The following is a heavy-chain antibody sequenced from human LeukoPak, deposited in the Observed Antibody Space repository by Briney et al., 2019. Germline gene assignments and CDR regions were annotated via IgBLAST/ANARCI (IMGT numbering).Heavy chain of an antibody. CDR3: TTCIAAAGTAVLWYYYYMDV. Sequence: PGGSLRLSCAASGFTFSNAWMSWVRQAPGKGLEWVGRIKSKTDGGTTDYAAPVKGRFTISRDDSKNTLYLQMNSLKTEDTAVYYCTTCIAAAGTAVLWYYYYMDVWGKGTTVTVSS. CDR1: GFTFSNAW. J-gene: IGHJ6*03. CDR2: IKSKTDGGTT. V-gene: IGHV3-15*01. D-gene: IGHD6-13*01.